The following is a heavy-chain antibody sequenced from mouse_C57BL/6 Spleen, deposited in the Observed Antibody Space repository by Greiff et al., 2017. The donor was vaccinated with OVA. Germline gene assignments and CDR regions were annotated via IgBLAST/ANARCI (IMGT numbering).Heavy chain of an antibody. D-gene: IGHD2-4*01. CDR1: GYAFSSYW. J-gene: IGHJ2*01. CDR3: ARRRDYDSFDY. V-gene: IGHV1-80*01. CDR2: IYPGDGDT. Sequence: QVQLQQSGAELVKPGASVKISCKASGYAFSSYWMNWVKQRPGKGLEWIGQIYPGDGDTNYNGKFKGKATLTADKSSSTAYMQLSSLTSEDSAVYFCARRRDYDSFDYWGQGTTLTVSS.